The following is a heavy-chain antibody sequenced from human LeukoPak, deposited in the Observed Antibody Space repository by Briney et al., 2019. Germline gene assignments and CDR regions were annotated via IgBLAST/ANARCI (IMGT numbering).Heavy chain of an antibody. D-gene: IGHD3-10*01. J-gene: IGHJ3*02. CDR3: ARGSGSYSSDAFDI. V-gene: IGHV3-74*01. CDR2: INGDGSNT. Sequence: PGGSLRLSCAASGFTFRSYWMHWVRQTEGEGLVWVSRINGDGSNTTYGDSVKGRFTTSRDPAKNTLYLQMISLRADDTAVYYCARGSGSYSSDAFDIWGQGTMVTVSS. CDR1: GFTFRSYW.